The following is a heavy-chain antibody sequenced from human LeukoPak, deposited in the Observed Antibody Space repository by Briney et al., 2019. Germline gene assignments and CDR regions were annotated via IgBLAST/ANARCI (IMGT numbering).Heavy chain of an antibody. J-gene: IGHJ4*02. CDR2: ISGSGGST. CDR1: GFTFSSYG. CDR3: AKETYYYDSSGRLANFDY. D-gene: IGHD3-22*01. Sequence: GGSLRLSCAASGFTFSSYGMSWVRQAPGKGLEWVSAISGSGGSTYYADSVKGRFTISRDNSKNTLYLQMNSLRAEDTAVYYCAKETYYYDSSGRLANFDYWGQGTLVTVSS. V-gene: IGHV3-23*01.